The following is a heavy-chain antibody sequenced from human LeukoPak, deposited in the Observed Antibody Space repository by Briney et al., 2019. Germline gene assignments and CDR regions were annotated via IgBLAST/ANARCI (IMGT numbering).Heavy chain of an antibody. J-gene: IGHJ6*03. Sequence: GGSLRLSCVASGFTLSSYSMNWVRQAPGKGLEGVSYINSSSSTIYYADSVKGRFTISRDNAKSSLYLQMNSLRAEDTAVYFCARVPSGYTYGYGYYYYYMDIWGKGTTVTVSS. CDR2: INSSSSTI. V-gene: IGHV3-48*04. CDR1: GFTLSSYS. D-gene: IGHD5-18*01. CDR3: ARVPSGYTYGYGYYYYYMDI.